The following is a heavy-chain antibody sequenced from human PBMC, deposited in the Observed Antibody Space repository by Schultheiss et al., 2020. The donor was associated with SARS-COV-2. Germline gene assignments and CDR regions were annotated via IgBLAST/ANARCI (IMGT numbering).Heavy chain of an antibody. CDR3: ARDLSRQYAS. CDR2: IYYSGST. J-gene: IGHJ4*02. Sequence: SQTLSLTCTVSGGSISSYYWSWIRQPPGKGLEWIGYIYYSGSTYYNPSLKSRVTISLDTSKNQFSLKVTSLTASDTAVYYCARDLSRQYASWGQGTLVTVSS. D-gene: IGHD2-8*01. V-gene: IGHV4-59*12. CDR1: GGSISSYY.